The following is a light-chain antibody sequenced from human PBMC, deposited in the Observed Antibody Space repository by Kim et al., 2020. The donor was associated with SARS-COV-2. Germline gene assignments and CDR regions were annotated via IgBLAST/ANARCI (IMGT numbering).Light chain of an antibody. CDR3: QTWGTGTWV. Sequence: QLVLTQSPSASASLGASVKLTCTLSSGHSAYAIAWPQQQPAEGPRYLMKLNSDGSHTRGDGIPDRFSGSSSGAERYLTISSIQSEDEADYFCQTWGTGTWVFGGGTQLTVL. J-gene: IGLJ3*02. CDR2: LNSDGSH. V-gene: IGLV4-69*01. CDR1: SGHSAYA.